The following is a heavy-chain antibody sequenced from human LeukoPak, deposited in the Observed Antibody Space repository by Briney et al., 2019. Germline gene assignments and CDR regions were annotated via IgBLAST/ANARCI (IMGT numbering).Heavy chain of an antibody. V-gene: IGHV1-69*05. CDR2: IIPIFGTA. Sequence: SVKVSCKASGGTFSSYAISWVRQAPGQGLEWMGGIIPIFGTANYAQKFQGRVTITTDESTSTAYMELSSLRSEDTAVYYCARSSYNWNDVEYYFDYWGQGTLVTVSS. J-gene: IGHJ4*02. D-gene: IGHD1-1*01. CDR3: ARSSYNWNDVEYYFDY. CDR1: GGTFSSYA.